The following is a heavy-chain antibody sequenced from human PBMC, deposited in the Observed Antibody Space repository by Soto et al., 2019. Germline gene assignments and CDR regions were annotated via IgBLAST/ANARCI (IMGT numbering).Heavy chain of an antibody. J-gene: IGHJ4*01. Sequence: GGSLRLFCAASGFTFNSYAMNWVRQAPGKGLAWVSAIGTDGNTYYANSVKGRFTISRDNSRTTLYLQMNSLRVEDTALYYCVRKYPGTRPFDYWGQGTLVTVSS. CDR2: IGTDGNT. V-gene: IGHV3-23*01. D-gene: IGHD2-2*01. CDR1: GFTFNSYA. CDR3: VRKYPGTRPFDY.